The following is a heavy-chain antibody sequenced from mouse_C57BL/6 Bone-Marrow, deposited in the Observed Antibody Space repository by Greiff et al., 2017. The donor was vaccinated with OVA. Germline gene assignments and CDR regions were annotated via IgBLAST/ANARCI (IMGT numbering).Heavy chain of an antibody. Sequence: VQLQQPGAELVKPGASVKMSCKASGYTFTSYWITWVKQRPGQGLEWIGDIYPGSGSTNYNEKFKSKATLTVDTSSSTAYMQLSSLTSEDSAVYYCAIKRIYYEYDVLDYWGQGTTLTVSS. V-gene: IGHV1-55*01. J-gene: IGHJ2*01. CDR3: AIKRIYYEYDVLDY. CDR1: GYTFTSYW. CDR2: IYPGSGST. D-gene: IGHD2-4*01.